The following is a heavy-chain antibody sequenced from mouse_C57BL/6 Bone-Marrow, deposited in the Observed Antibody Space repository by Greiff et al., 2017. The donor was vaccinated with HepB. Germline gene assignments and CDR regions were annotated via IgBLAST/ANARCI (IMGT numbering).Heavy chain of an antibody. V-gene: IGHV2-9-1*01. J-gene: IGHJ2*01. D-gene: IGHD1-1*01. CDR1: GFSLTSYA. CDR2: IWTGGGT. Sequence: VKLVESGPGLVAPSQSLSITCTVSGFSLTSYAISWVRQPPGKGLEWLGVIWTGGGTNYNSALKSRLSISKDNSKSQVFLKMNSLQTDDTARYYCARNFGPFYYYGYFDYRGQGTTLTVSS. CDR3: ARNFGPFYYYGYFDY.